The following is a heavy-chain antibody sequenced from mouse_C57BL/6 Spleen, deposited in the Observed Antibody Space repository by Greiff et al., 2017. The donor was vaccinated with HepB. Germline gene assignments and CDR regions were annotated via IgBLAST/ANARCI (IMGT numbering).Heavy chain of an antibody. V-gene: IGHV1-82*01. CDR2: IYPGDGDT. CDR3: AKIYYDYDGSYSYAMDY. CDR1: GYAFSSSW. D-gene: IGHD2-4*01. Sequence: QVQLKESGPELVKPGASVKISCKASGYAFSSSWMNWVKQRPGKGLEWIGRIYPGDGDTNYNGKFKGKATLTADKSSSTAYMQLSSLTSEDTAVYFCAKIYYDYDGSYSYAMDYWGQGTSVTVSS. J-gene: IGHJ4*01.